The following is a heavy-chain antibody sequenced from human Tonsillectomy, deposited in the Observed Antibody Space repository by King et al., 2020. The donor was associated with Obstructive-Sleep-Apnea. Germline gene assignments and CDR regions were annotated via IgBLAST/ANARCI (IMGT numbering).Heavy chain of an antibody. CDR1: GYTFTSYD. D-gene: IGHD6-13*01. Sequence: VQLVESGAEVKKPGASVKVSCKASGYTFTSYDINWVRQATGQGLEWMGWMNPNSGNTGYAQKFQGRVTMTRNTSISTAYIELSSLRSEDTAVYYCARSPYIAAAGSYYYYGMDVWGQGTTVTVSS. V-gene: IGHV1-8*01. CDR2: MNPNSGNT. J-gene: IGHJ6*02. CDR3: ARSPYIAAAGSYYYYGMDV.